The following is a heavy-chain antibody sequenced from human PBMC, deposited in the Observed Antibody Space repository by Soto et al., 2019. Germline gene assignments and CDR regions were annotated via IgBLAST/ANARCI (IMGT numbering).Heavy chain of an antibody. V-gene: IGHV3-21*02. Sequence: EVQLVESGGGPVKPGGSLRLSCAAAGFTFSSYNFNWVRQAPGEGLQWVSFISGTSRYIYYADSVKGRFTMSRDNAKNSLDLQMNSLTAEDTAVYYGARSNGDSYPDYWGQGTLVTVSS. CDR1: GFTFSSYN. CDR2: ISGTSRYI. D-gene: IGHD4-17*01. CDR3: ARSNGDSYPDY. J-gene: IGHJ4*02.